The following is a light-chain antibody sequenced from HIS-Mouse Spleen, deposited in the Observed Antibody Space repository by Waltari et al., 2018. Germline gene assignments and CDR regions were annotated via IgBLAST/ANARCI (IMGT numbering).Light chain of an antibody. V-gene: IGKV3-20*01. CDR3: QQYGSSPRT. J-gene: IGKJ1*01. CDR1: QSVSSSY. Sequence: EIVLTQSPGTLSLSPGERATLSCRARQSVSSSYLAWYQQKPGQAPRLLIYGGSSRATGIPDRFSGSGSGTDFTLTSRRLGPEDFAVYYCQQYGSSPRTFGQGTKVEIK. CDR2: GGS.